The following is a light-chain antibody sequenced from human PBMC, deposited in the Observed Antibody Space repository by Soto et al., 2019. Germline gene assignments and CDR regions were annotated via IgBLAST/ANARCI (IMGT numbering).Light chain of an antibody. V-gene: IGKV1-39*01. CDR2: AAS. J-gene: IGKJ4*01. CDR3: QQSYALVRT. CDR1: QGISTF. Sequence: DIQMTQSTSFVSASVGDRVTISCRASQGISTFLNWYQQKPGKAPRLLIYAASRLQSGVPARFSGSGVETDFTLTITSLQPEDFGIYYCQQSYALVRTFGGGTKVDIK.